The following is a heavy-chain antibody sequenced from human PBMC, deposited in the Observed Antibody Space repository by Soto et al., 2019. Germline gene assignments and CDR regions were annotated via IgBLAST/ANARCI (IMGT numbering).Heavy chain of an antibody. V-gene: IGHV1-69*13. D-gene: IGHD6-19*01. CDR2: IIPIFGTA. CDR1: GGTFSSYA. Sequence: ASVKVSCKASGGTFSSYAISWVRQAPGQGLEWMGGIIPIFGTANYAQKFQGRVTITADESTSTAYMELSSLRSEDTAVYYCERDAYRSGWYQAFDIWGQGTMVTV. CDR3: ERDAYRSGWYQAFDI. J-gene: IGHJ3*02.